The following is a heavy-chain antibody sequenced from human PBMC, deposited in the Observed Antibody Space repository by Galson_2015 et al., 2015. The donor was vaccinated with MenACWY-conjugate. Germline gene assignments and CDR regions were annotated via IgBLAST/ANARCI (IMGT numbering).Heavy chain of an antibody. J-gene: IGHJ6*02. V-gene: IGHV3-53*04. Sequence: SLRLSCAASGFTVSSNYMSWVRQAPGKGLEWVSVIYSGGSTYYADSVKGRFTISRHNSKNTLYLQMNSLRAEDTAVYYCACRLWFGAASAPPYDMDVSGQGTTVTVSS. CDR1: GFTVSSNY. D-gene: IGHD3-10*01. CDR2: IYSGGST. CDR3: ACRLWFGAASAPPYDMDV.